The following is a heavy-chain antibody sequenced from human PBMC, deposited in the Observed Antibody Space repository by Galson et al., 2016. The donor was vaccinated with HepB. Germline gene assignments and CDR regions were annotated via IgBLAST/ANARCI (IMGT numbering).Heavy chain of an antibody. CDR3: TRDGALPGGWVWIDP. D-gene: IGHD6-19*01. CDR2: ISSSSATI. CDR1: GFSFSTCT. Sequence: SLRLSCAASGFSFSTCTMNWVRQAPGKGLEWVASISSSSATIYYVDSVKGRFAVSRDNAKNSVYLQMNSLRVEDTAVYYCTRDGALPGGWVWIDPWGQGTLVTVST. V-gene: IGHV3-48*04. J-gene: IGHJ5*02.